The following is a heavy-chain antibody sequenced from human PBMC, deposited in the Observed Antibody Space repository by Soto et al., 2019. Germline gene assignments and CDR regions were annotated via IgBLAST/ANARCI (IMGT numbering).Heavy chain of an antibody. CDR3: ASRPPRRKMATIWDDY. J-gene: IGHJ4*02. CDR2: IKRSGSN. Sequence: SETLSLTCADYGGSFSGYYWRWIRQPPGKGLEWIGEIKRSGSNNYNPSLKSRVTISVDTSKNQFSLKLSSVTAADTAVYYCASRPPRRKMATIWDDYWGQRTLVTVSS. CDR1: GGSFSGYY. V-gene: IGHV4-34*01. D-gene: IGHD5-12*01.